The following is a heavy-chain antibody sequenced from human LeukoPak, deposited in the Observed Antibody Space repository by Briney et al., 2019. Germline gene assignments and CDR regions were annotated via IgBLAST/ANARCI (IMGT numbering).Heavy chain of an antibody. CDR2: IYYSGST. D-gene: IGHD3-22*01. V-gene: IGHV4-39*01. J-gene: IGHJ4*02. CDR3: ARLSLRGWDSSGKGFDY. CDR1: GGSISSSSYY. Sequence: NPSETLSLTCTVSGGSISSSSYYWGWIRQPPGKGLEWIGSIYYSGSTYYNPSLKSRVTISVDTSKNQFSLKLSSVTAADTAVYYCARLSLRGWDSSGKGFDYWGQGTLVTVSS.